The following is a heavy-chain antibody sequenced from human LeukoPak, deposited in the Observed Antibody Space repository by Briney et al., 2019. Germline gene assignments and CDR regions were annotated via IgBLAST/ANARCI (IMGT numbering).Heavy chain of an antibody. J-gene: IGHJ4*02. CDR1: GFTFSSYA. Sequence: PGGSLRLSCTASGFTFSSYAMSWVRQAPGQGLEWVSVISGSGGSTYYGDSVKGRFTISRDNSKNTLYLQMNSLRAEDTAVYYCAKDGVVTITFDYWGQGTLVTVSS. CDR3: AKDGVVTITFDY. V-gene: IGHV3-23*01. CDR2: ISGSGGST. D-gene: IGHD3-16*01.